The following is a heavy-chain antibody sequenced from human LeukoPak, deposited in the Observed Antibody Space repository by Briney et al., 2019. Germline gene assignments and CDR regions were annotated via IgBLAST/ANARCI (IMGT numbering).Heavy chain of an antibody. CDR1: GGSFSGYY. Sequence: ASETLSLTCAVYGGSFSGYYWSWIRQPPGKGLEWIGEINHSGSTNYNPSLKSRVTISVDTSKNQFSLKLSSVTAADTAVYYCARHFGWFDPWGQGTLVTVSS. CDR3: ARHFGWFDP. V-gene: IGHV4-34*01. CDR2: INHSGST. J-gene: IGHJ5*02. D-gene: IGHD3-10*01.